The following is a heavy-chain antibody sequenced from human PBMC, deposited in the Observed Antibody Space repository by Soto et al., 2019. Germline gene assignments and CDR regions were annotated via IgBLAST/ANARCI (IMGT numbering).Heavy chain of an antibody. V-gene: IGHV1-2*02. CDR2: INPNSGGT. Sequence: QVQLVQSGAEVKKPGASVKVSCKASGYTFTAYYMHWLRQAPGQGLEWMGWINPNSGGTNYAQRLQGRVTVTNDTSISTTYMELSSMGSDDTAVYYCERGDFDRSGNYNAGWFAPWGQGTLVPVSS. CDR1: GYTFTAYY. CDR3: ERGDFDRSGNYNAGWFAP. J-gene: IGHJ5*02. D-gene: IGHD3-22*01.